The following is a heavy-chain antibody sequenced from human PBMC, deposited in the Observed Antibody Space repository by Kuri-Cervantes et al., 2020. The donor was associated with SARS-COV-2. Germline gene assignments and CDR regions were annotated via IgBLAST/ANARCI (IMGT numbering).Heavy chain of an antibody. J-gene: IGHJ2*01. CDR1: GFMISSYW. CDR2: IHSSGSST. CDR3: ARGDFWNGYYNWYFDL. D-gene: IGHD3-3*01. V-gene: IGHV3-74*01. Sequence: GGSLRLSCEASGFMISSYWMHWVRQVPEKGQVWVSRIHSSGSSTGYADSVEGRFTISRDNAKNTLYLQMNSLRVEDTAVYYCARGDFWNGYYNWYFDLWGRGTLVTVSS.